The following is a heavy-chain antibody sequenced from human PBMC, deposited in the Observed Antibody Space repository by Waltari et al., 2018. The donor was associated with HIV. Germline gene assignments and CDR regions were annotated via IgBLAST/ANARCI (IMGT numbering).Heavy chain of an antibody. CDR3: ARHSSGGDNWYFDL. CDR1: GYSFSTYV. J-gene: IGHJ2*01. V-gene: IGHV5-51*01. Sequence: EVQLVQSGAEVKKPGESLKISCEGSGYSFSTYVMGWVRQMPGKGLEWMGIIYPGDSDTRYNPCSQGQVTSSADKSISTAYLQWNSLKASDTAMYFCARHSSGGDNWYFDLWGRGTLVTVSS. CDR2: IYPGDSDT. D-gene: IGHD6-25*01.